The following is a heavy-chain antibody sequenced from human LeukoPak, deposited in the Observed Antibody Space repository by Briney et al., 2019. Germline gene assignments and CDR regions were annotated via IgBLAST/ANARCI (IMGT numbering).Heavy chain of an antibody. J-gene: IGHJ4*02. Sequence: SETLSLTCAVYGGSFSGYYWSWIRQPPGKGLEWIGEINHSGSTNYNPSLKSRVTISVDTSKNQFSLKLSSVTAADTAVYYCARASSGYDSSGYWYYFDYWGQGTLATVSS. CDR2: INHSGST. V-gene: IGHV4-34*01. D-gene: IGHD3-22*01. CDR3: ARASSGYDSSGYWYYFDY. CDR1: GGSFSGYY.